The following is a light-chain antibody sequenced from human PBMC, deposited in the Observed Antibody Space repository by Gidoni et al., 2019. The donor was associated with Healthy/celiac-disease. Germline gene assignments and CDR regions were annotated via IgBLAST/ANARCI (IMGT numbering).Light chain of an antibody. CDR3: QQYNSYSPWP. V-gene: IGKV1-5*03. Sequence: IHITQSPSTLSASVEDRVTITCRASNSISRWLAWYQQKPGKAPKLLIYKASSLESGVPSRFSGSGSGTEFTLTISSLQPDDFATYYCQQYNSYSPWPFGQGTKVEIK. J-gene: IGKJ1*01. CDR1: NSISRW. CDR2: KAS.